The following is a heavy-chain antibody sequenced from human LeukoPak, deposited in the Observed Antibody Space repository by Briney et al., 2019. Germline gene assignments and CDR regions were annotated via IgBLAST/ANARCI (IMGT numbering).Heavy chain of an antibody. CDR3: GRVILGEAKSPIDC. CDR2: MSNSGST. D-gene: IGHD3-10*01. CDR1: GGSISSTSYY. V-gene: IGHV4-39*01. Sequence: SETLSLTCTVSGGSISSTSYYWGWLRQPPGKGLEWLGFMSNSGSTYYSPSLKSRVTIFVDTSKNQFSLKLTSVTAADTAIYYCGRVILGEAKSPIDCWGQGTLVTVSS. J-gene: IGHJ4*02.